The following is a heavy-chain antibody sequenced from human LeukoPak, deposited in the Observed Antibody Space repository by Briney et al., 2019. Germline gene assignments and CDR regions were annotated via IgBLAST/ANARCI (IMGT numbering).Heavy chain of an antibody. V-gene: IGHV4-34*01. J-gene: IGHJ1*01. D-gene: IGHD1-26*01. CDR3: ARMGATASFSQH. Sequence: SGTLSLTCAVYGGSFSGYYWSWIRQPPGKGLEWIGEINHSGSTNYNPSLKSRVTISVDTSKNQFSLKLSSVTAADTAVYYCARMGATASFSQHWGQGTLVTVSS. CDR1: GGSFSGYY. CDR2: INHSGST.